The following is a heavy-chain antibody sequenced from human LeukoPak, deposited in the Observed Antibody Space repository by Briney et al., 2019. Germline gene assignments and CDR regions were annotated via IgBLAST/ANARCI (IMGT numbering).Heavy chain of an antibody. Sequence: GASVKVSCKASGYTFTSYDINWVRQATGQGLEWMGWMNLNSGNTGYAQKFQGRVTMTRNTSISAAYMELSSLRSEDTAVYYCARVLVFYDSSGYRYYFDYWGQGTLVTVSS. CDR2: MNLNSGNT. V-gene: IGHV1-8*01. D-gene: IGHD3-22*01. J-gene: IGHJ4*02. CDR1: GYTFTSYD. CDR3: ARVLVFYDSSGYRYYFDY.